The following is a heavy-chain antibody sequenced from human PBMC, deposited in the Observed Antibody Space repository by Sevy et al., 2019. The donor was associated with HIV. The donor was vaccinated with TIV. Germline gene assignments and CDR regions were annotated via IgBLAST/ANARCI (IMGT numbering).Heavy chain of an antibody. D-gene: IGHD2-21*02. Sequence: ASLKVSCKASGYTFTSYGISWVRQAPGQGLEWMGWISAYNGNTNYAQKLQGRVTMTTDTSTSTAYMELRSLRSDDTAVYYCARGGAYCGGDCYFDYWGQGTLVTVSS. CDR2: ISAYNGNT. V-gene: IGHV1-18*01. J-gene: IGHJ4*02. CDR3: ARGGAYCGGDCYFDY. CDR1: GYTFTSYG.